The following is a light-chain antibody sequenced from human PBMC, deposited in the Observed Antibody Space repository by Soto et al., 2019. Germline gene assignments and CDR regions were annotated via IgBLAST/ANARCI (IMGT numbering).Light chain of an antibody. CDR2: EVS. J-gene: IGLJ1*01. CDR1: SSDVGGYKY. CDR3: NSYTSTHTVV. V-gene: IGLV2-14*01. Sequence: QYALTQPASVSGSPGQSITISCAGTSSDVGGYKYVSWYQQHPGKAPKLMIYEVSNRPSGVSNRFSGSKSGNTASLTISGLQAEDEADYYCNSYTSTHTVVFGTGTKLTVL.